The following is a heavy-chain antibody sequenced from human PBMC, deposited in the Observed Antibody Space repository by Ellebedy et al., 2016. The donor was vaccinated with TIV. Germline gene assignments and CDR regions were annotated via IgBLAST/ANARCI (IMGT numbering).Heavy chain of an antibody. V-gene: IGHV3-21*01. D-gene: IGHD3-22*01. J-gene: IGHJ6*02. CDR2: ITSRSTYI. Sequence: GESLKISCAASGFTFNSYNMNWVRQAPGKGLEWVSSITSRSTYIYYADSVRGRFTISRDNTKNLLYLQMNSLRAEDTAVYYCARVDGYDSSDGMDVWGQGTTVTVSS. CDR1: GFTFNSYN. CDR3: ARVDGYDSSDGMDV.